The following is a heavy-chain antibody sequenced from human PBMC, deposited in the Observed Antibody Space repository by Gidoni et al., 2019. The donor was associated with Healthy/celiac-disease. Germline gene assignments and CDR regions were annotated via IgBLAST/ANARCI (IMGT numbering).Heavy chain of an antibody. CDR1: GGPISSGCYS. J-gene: IGHJ5*02. D-gene: IGHD6-13*01. CDR2: IYYSGST. CDR3: ARREGGLAAAGLEGWFDP. Sequence: QVQLQESGPGLVKPSQTLSLTCTVPGGPISSGCYSWSWIRQHPGKGLEWIGYIYYSGSTYYNPSLKSRVTISVDTSKNQFSLKLSSVTAADTAVYYCARREGGLAAAGLEGWFDPWGQGTLVTVSS. V-gene: IGHV4-31*03.